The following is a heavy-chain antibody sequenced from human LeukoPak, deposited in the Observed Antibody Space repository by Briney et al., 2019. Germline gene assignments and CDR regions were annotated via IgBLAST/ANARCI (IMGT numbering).Heavy chain of an antibody. Sequence: ASVKVSCKASGYTFTGYYMHWVRQAPGQGLEWMGWINPNSGGTNYAQKFQGRVTMTRDTSISTAYMELSRLRSDDTAVYYCARVGFWSGYYPLFDYWGQGTLVTVSS. D-gene: IGHD3-3*01. CDR3: ARVGFWSGYYPLFDY. CDR1: GYTFTGYY. CDR2: INPNSGGT. J-gene: IGHJ4*02. V-gene: IGHV1-2*02.